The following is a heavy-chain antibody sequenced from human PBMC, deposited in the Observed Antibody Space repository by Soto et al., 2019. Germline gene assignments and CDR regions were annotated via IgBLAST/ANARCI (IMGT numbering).Heavy chain of an antibody. CDR2: ISGSGGSI. CDR1: GFTFSSYP. Sequence: EVQLLESGGGLVQPGGSLRLSCAASGFTFSSYPMTWVRQAPGKGLEWVSAISGSGGSIYYADSVKGRFTISRDNSKNTLYLQMNSLRAEDTAVYYCAKGGRGVAGVRVDLDYWGRGTLVTVSS. J-gene: IGHJ4*02. CDR3: AKGGRGVAGVRVDLDY. V-gene: IGHV3-23*01. D-gene: IGHD6-19*01.